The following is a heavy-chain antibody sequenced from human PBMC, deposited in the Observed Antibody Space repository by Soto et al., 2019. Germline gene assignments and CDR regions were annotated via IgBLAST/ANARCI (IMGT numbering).Heavy chain of an antibody. CDR1: GGSISSYY. CDR3: ASSNIAAAGFYYYGMDV. Sequence: SEILSLTCTVSGGSISSYYLSWIRQPPGKGLEWIGYIYYSGSTNYNPSLKSRVTISVDTSKNQFSLKLSPVTAADTAVYYCASSNIAAAGFYYYGMDVWGRGTTVTVSS. CDR2: IYYSGST. V-gene: IGHV4-59*01. J-gene: IGHJ6*02. D-gene: IGHD6-13*01.